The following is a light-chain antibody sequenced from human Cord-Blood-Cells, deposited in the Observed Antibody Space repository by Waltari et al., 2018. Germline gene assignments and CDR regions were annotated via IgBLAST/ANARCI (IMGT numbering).Light chain of an antibody. CDR3: QQYNSYPFT. CDR1: QSISSW. J-gene: IGKJ3*01. CDR2: DAS. Sequence: DRVTITCRASQSISSWLAWYQQKPGKAPKLLIYDASSLESGVPSRFSGSGSGTEFTLTISSLQPDDFATYYCQQYNSYPFTFGPGTKVDIK. V-gene: IGKV1-5*01.